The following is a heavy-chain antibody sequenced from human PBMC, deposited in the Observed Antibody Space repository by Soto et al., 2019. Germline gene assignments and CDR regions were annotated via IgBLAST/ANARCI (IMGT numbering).Heavy chain of an antibody. V-gene: IGHV1-46*01. CDR2: INPSGGST. CDR3: AGVMTTVTLPNYYYYYGMDV. J-gene: IGHJ6*02. CDR1: GYTFTSYY. Sequence: QVQLVQSGAEVKKPGASVKVSCKASGYTFTSYYMHWVRQAPGQGLEWMGIINPSGGSTSYAQKVQGRVTMTRDTSTSTVYMELSSLRSEDTAVYCCAGVMTTVTLPNYYYYYGMDVWGQGTTVTVSS. D-gene: IGHD4-4*01.